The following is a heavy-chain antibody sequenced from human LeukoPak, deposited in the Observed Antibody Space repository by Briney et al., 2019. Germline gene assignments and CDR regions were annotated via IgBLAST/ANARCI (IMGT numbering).Heavy chain of an antibody. V-gene: IGHV5-51*01. Sequence: GESLKISCKGSGYDYTLYWIAWVRQMSGKGLEWMGIIYPGGSDTRYSPSFQGQVTISAVKSLSTAYLQWSGLKASDTAMYYCARHLTMITVPRDAFDIWGQGTMVTVSS. CDR3: ARHLTMITVPRDAFDI. J-gene: IGHJ3*02. D-gene: IGHD3-16*01. CDR1: GYDYTLYW. CDR2: IYPGGSDT.